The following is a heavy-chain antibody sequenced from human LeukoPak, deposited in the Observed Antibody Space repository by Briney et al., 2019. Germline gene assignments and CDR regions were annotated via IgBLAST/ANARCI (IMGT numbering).Heavy chain of an antibody. CDR3: VKMEVRVMVYETYYYYYYMDV. Sequence: QTGGSLRLSCAASGFTFSTYTMGWVRQTPGKGLEWVSNIIPNGADTYYADSVKGRFTISRDNSKNTLYLQLNRLRAEDTALYYCVKMEVRVMVYETYYYYYYMDVWGKGTTVTVSS. D-gene: IGHD3-16*02. V-gene: IGHV3-23*01. J-gene: IGHJ6*03. CDR1: GFTFSTYT. CDR2: IIPNGADT.